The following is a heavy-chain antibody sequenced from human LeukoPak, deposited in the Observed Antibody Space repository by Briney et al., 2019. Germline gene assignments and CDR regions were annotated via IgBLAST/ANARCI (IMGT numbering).Heavy chain of an antibody. J-gene: IGHJ4*02. V-gene: IGHV4-31*03. D-gene: IGHD3-22*01. CDR1: GGSISSGGYS. Sequence: SETLSLTCTVSGGSISSGGYSWSWIRQHPGKGLEWIGYIYYSGSTYYNPPLKSRVTISVDTSKNQFSLKLSSVTAADTAVYYCARDSVDSSGYYHYFDYWGQGTLVTVSS. CDR2: IYYSGST. CDR3: ARDSVDSSGYYHYFDY.